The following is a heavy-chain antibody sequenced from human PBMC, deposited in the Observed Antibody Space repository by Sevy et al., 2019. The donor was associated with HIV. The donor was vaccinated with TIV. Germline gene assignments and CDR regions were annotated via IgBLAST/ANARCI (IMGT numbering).Heavy chain of an antibody. J-gene: IGHJ4*02. CDR1: GFIFSDFW. Sequence: GGSLRLSCAGSGFIFSDFWMTWVRQGPGKGLEWVATINQHGSDKYYADAVKGSFTISRDNDKNSVYLQMSSLRVEDTAMYYCAGDYSWGQGTLVTVSS. V-gene: IGHV3-7*01. CDR2: INQHGSDK. CDR3: AGDYS.